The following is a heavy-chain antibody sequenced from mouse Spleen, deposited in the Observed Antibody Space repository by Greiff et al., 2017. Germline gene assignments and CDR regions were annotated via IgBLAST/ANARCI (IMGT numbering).Heavy chain of an antibody. J-gene: IGHJ4*01. CDR2: INPGSGGT. CDR1: GYAFTNYL. D-gene: IGHD1-1*02. CDR3: AREGLWDYYAMDY. V-gene: IGHV1-54*01. Sequence: VQLVESGAELVRPGTSVKVSCKASGYAFTNYLIEWVKQRPGQGLEWIGVINPGSGGTNYNEKFKGKATLTADKSSSTAYMQLSSLTSEDSAVYFCAREGLWDYYAMDYWGQGTSVTVSS.